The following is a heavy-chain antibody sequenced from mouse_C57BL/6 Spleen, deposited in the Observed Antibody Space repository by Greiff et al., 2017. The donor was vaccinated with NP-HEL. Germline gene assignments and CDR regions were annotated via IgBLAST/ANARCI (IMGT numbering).Heavy chain of an antibody. Sequence: QVQLKQPGAELVKPGASVKLSCKASGYTFTSYWMHWVKQRPGRGLEWIGRIDPNSGGTKYNEKFKSKATLTVDKPSSTAYMQLSSLTSEDSAVYYCAREWGLLLGYAMDYWGQGTSVTVSS. V-gene: IGHV1-72*01. D-gene: IGHD1-1*01. CDR1: GYTFTSYW. J-gene: IGHJ4*01. CDR3: AREWGLLLGYAMDY. CDR2: IDPNSGGT.